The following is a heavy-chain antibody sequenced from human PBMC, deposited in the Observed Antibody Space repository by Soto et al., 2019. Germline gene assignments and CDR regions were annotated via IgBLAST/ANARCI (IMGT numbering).Heavy chain of an antibody. J-gene: IGHJ4*02. CDR1: GFTLGDYW. V-gene: IGHV3-74*03. CDR2: MTAAGRTS. CDR3: STADVDY. Sequence: GGSLRLSCAASGFTLGDYWMHWVPQPPGTGPEWVSRMTAAGRTSQYPDSVQGRLPASRDTAKSTLYLQMNSLRAEDTAVYSCSTADVDYWGPGTLVTVSS.